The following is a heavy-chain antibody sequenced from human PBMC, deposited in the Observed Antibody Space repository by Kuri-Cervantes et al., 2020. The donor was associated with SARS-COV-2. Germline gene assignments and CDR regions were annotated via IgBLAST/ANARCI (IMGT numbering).Heavy chain of an antibody. D-gene: IGHD5-24*01. J-gene: IGHJ4*01. CDR1: GGSISSYY. CDR2: IYYSGST. CDR3: ARGLFGSRDLRKLQRYFDY. Sequence: SETLSLTCTVSGGSISSYYWSWIRQPPGKGLEWIGYIYYSGSTNYNPSLKSRVTISVDTSKNQFSLKLSSVTAADTAVYYCARGLFGSRDLRKLQRYFDYWGQGNLVTVSS. V-gene: IGHV4-59*12.